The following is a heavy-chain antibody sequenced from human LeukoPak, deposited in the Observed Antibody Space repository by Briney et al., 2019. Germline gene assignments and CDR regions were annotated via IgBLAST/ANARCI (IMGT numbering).Heavy chain of an antibody. CDR2: IYYSGNT. J-gene: IGHJ4*02. D-gene: IGHD3-3*02. Sequence: SQTLSLTCTVSGGSISSGGNYGSWIRQHPGKGLEWIGYIYYSGNTFYNPSLKSRVTLSVDTSKNQFSLNLSSVTAADTAVYFCARDSMRSYLDYWRQGTLVTVSS. CDR1: GGSISSGGNY. V-gene: IGHV4-31*03. CDR3: ARDSMRSYLDY.